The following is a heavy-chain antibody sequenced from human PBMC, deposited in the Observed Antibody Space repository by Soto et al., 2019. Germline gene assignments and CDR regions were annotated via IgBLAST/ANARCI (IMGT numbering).Heavy chain of an antibody. J-gene: IGHJ4*02. CDR3: GRGRSGQIVIFY. D-gene: IGHD1-26*01. V-gene: IGHV1-2*02. Sequence: ASVHVSCKXSGYTFTGHYIHWVRQAPQQGPEWMGEIGPESGATRYAEKFRGRVTMTMDTSITTVYMELRNLSPDDTAVYYCGRGRSGQIVIFYWGQGTPVTVSS. CDR2: IGPESGAT. CDR1: GYTFTGHY.